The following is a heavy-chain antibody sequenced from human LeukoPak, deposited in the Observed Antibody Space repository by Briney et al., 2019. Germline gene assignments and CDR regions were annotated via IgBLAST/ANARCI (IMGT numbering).Heavy chain of an antibody. V-gene: IGHV1-8*03. CDR1: GYTFTSYD. J-gene: IGHJ4*02. CDR2: MNPNSGNT. D-gene: IGHD3-10*01. CDR3: ARTLTYYYGSGSYGNDY. Sequence: ASVKVPCKASGYTFTSYDINWVRQATGQGLEWMGWMNPNSGNTGYAQKFQGRVTITTDTSTSTAYMELRSLRSDDTAVYYCARTLTYYYGSGSYGNDYWGQGTLVTVSS.